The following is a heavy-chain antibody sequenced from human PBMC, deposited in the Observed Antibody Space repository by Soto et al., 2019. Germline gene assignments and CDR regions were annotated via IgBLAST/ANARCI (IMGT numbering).Heavy chain of an antibody. V-gene: IGHV3-53*01. J-gene: IGHJ4*02. CDR1: GFTVSSIY. CDR2: IYSGGST. Sequence: GGSLRLSCTASGFTVSSIYMSWVRQAPGKGLEWVSVIYSGGSTYYADSVKGRFTISRDNSKNTLYLQMNSLRAEDTAVYYCAREVPYSSSWYFDYWGQGTLVTVSS. CDR3: AREVPYSSSWYFDY. D-gene: IGHD6-13*01.